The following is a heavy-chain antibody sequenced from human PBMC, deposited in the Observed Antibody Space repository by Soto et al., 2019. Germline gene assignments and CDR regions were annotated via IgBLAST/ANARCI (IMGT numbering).Heavy chain of an antibody. D-gene: IGHD4-17*01. CDR3: ARDLRFNYYYYGMDV. CDR2: MNPNSGNT. J-gene: IGHJ6*02. CDR1: GYTFTSYD. V-gene: IGHV1-8*01. Sequence: ASVKVSCKASGYTFTSYDINWVRQATGQGLEWMGWMNPNSGNTGYAQKFQGRFTMTRNTSISTAYMELSSLRSEDTAVYYCARDLRFNYYYYGMDVWGQGTTVTVSS.